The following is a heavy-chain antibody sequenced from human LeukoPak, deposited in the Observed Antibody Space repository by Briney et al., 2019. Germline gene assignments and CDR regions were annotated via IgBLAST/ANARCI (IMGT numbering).Heavy chain of an antibody. CDR3: ARGVAAAGRGFDP. Sequence: PSQTLSLTCTVSGGSISSGGYYWSWIRQHPGKGLEWIGHIYYSGSTYYNSSLKSRVTISVDTSKNQFSLKLSSVTAADTAVYYCARGVAAAGRGFDPWGQGTLVTVSS. J-gene: IGHJ5*02. D-gene: IGHD6-13*01. CDR2: IYYSGST. CDR1: GGSISSGGYY. V-gene: IGHV4-31*03.